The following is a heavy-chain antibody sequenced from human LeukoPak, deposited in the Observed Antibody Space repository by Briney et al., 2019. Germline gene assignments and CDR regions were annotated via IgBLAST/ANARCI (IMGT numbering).Heavy chain of an antibody. CDR3: ARGGGYQPLDY. J-gene: IGHJ4*02. V-gene: IGHV3-23*01. D-gene: IGHD3-16*01. Sequence: GGSLRLSCAASGFTFSSYAMSWVRQAPGKGLEWVSTISVSGGNTYYADSVKGRFTISRDNSKSTMYMQMNSLRAEDTAVYYCARGGGYQPLDYWGQGTLVTVSS. CDR1: GFTFSSYA. CDR2: ISVSGGNT.